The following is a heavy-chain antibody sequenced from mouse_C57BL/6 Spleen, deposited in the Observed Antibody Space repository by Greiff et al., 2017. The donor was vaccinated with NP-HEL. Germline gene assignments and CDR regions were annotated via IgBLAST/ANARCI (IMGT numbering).Heavy chain of an antibody. V-gene: IGHV1-19*01. CDR3: ARGGTTVVAPWYFDV. D-gene: IGHD1-1*01. CDR1: GYTFTDYY. Sequence: EVQLQQSGPVLVKPGASVKMSCKASGYTFTDYYMNWVKQSHGKSLEWIGVINPYNGGTSYNQKFKGKATLTVDKSSSTAYIELNSLTSEDSAVYYCARGGTTVVAPWYFDVWGTGTTVTVSS. J-gene: IGHJ1*03. CDR2: INPYNGGT.